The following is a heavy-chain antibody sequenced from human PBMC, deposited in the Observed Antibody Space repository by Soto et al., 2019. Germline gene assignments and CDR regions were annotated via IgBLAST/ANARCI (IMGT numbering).Heavy chain of an antibody. CDR1: GYTFTVYY. V-gene: IGHV1-2*02. D-gene: IGHD3-10*01. CDR2: INPNSGGT. CDR3: ARDGVRGVYTSYYYGMDV. Sequence: AASVKVSCKASGYTFTVYYMHWVRQAPGQGFDWMGWINPNSGGTNYAQKFQGRVTMTRDTSISTAYMELSRLTSDDTAVYYCARDGVRGVYTSYYYGMDVWGQGTTVTVSS. J-gene: IGHJ6*02.